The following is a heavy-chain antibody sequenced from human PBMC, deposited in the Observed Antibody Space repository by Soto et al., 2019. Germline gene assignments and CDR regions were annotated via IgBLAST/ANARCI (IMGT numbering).Heavy chain of an antibody. V-gene: IGHV4-39*02. CDR2: ISYSGST. CDR1: SGSISTSGYY. CDR3: ARRGSRLSVAVAAFDY. D-gene: IGHD6-19*01. J-gene: IGHJ4*02. Sequence: SETLPLTCSVSSGSISTSGYYWGWIRKPPGTGLEWIGGISYSGSTYYNPSLKSRLTISVDTSKNHFSLKLTSVTAADTAVYFCARRGSRLSVAVAAFDYWSQGTLVTVSS.